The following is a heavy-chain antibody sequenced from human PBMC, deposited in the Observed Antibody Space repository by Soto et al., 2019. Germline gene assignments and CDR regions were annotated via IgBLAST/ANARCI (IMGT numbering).Heavy chain of an antibody. Sequence: GESLKISCKGSGYSFTSYWSGWVRQMPGKGLEWMGIIYPSDSDTRNSPSFKGQATTSANKTISTAYLQWSSPKASDAAKYYGASANYDSGGYYLGYWGQGTLVTVSS. J-gene: IGHJ4*02. D-gene: IGHD3-22*01. CDR2: IYPSDSDT. CDR3: ASANYDSGGYYLGY. V-gene: IGHV5-51*01. CDR1: GYSFTSYW.